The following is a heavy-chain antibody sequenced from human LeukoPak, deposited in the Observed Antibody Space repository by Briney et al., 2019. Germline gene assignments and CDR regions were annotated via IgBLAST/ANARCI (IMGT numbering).Heavy chain of an antibody. Sequence: ASVKVSCKTSRYTFSVKFFHWLRQAPGRGLEWMGWTNPNSGGTNYAQKFQGRVTMTRDTSISTAYMELSRLRSDDTAVYYCARDLVFDYWGQGTLVTVSS. CDR3: ARDLVFDY. CDR1: RYTFSVKF. V-gene: IGHV1-2*02. J-gene: IGHJ4*02. CDR2: TNPNSGGT.